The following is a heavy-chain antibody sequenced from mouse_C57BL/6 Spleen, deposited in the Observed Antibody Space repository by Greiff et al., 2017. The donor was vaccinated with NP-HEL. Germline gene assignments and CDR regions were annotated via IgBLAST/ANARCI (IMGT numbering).Heavy chain of an antibody. CDR1: GFTFSSYA. J-gene: IGHJ4*01. Sequence: EVMLVESGGGLVKPGGSLKLSCAASGFTFSSYAMSWVRQTPEKRLEWVATISDGGSYTYYPDNVKGRFTISRDNAKNILYLQMSHLKSEDTSMYYCASDYYGSSPYAMDYWGQGTSVTVSS. D-gene: IGHD1-1*01. CDR2: ISDGGSYT. V-gene: IGHV5-4*03. CDR3: ASDYYGSSPYAMDY.